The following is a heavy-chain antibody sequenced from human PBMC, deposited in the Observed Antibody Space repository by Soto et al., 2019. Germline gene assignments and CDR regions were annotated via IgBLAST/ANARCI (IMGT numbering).Heavy chain of an antibody. J-gene: IGHJ6*02. V-gene: IGHV1-2*04. CDR2: INPKSGGT. D-gene: IGHD2-8*01. CDR1: GYSFTDYH. Sequence: ASVKVSCKASGYSFTDYHIHWVRQAPGQGLEWLGRINPKSGGTSTAQRFQGWVTMTTDTSISTASMELTRLTSDDTAIYYCARGDSTDCSNGVCSFFYNHDMDVWGQGTTVTVSS. CDR3: ARGDSTDCSNGVCSFFYNHDMDV.